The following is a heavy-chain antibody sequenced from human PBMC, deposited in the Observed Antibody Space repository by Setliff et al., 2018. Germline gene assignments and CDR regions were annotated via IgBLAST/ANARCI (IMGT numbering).Heavy chain of an antibody. J-gene: IGHJ3*02. V-gene: IGHV4-39*07. D-gene: IGHD1-26*01. Sequence: SETLSLTCTVSGGSISSGDYYWSWIRQPPGKGLEWIGEINHSGSTNYNPSLKSRVTISVDTSKNQFSLKLSSVTAADTAVYYCARGPSWVLDAFDIWGQGTMVTVSS. CDR3: ARGPSWVLDAFDI. CDR2: INHSGST. CDR1: GGSISSGDYY.